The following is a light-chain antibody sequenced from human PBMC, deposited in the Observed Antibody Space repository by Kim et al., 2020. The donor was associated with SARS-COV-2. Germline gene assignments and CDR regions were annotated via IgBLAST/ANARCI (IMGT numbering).Light chain of an antibody. Sequence: IVLTQSPGTLSLSPGERATLSCRASQSLANNKLAWYQQKPGQPPRILIYDTFNRPAGVPDRFSGSGSGTDYTLTISRLEPEDFVVYYCQQYSGSPLTCGGETKLEI. CDR2: DTF. V-gene: IGKV3-20*01. CDR3: QQYSGSPLT. CDR1: QSLANNK. J-gene: IGKJ4*01.